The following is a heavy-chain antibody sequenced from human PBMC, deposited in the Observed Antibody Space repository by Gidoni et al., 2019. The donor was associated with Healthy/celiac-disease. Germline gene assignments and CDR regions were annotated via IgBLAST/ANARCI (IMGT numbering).Heavy chain of an antibody. J-gene: IGHJ4*02. Sequence: QLQLQESGPGLVKPSETLSLTCTVSGGSISSSRYYWGWIRQPPGKGLEWIGSIYYSGSTYYNPSLKSRVTISVDTSKNQFSLKLSSVTAADTAVYYCASRQITYYYDSSGYLISFDYWGQGTLITVSS. V-gene: IGHV4-39*01. CDR2: IYYSGST. D-gene: IGHD3-22*01. CDR1: GGSISSSRYY. CDR3: ASRQITYYYDSSGYLISFDY.